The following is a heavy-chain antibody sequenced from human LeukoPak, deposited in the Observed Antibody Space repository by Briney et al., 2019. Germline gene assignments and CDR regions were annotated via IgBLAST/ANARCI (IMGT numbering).Heavy chain of an antibody. V-gene: IGHV4-4*07. CDR2: IYTSGST. CDR3: ARSHGSGSYYNLNDY. J-gene: IGHJ4*02. D-gene: IGHD3-10*01. Sequence: SETLSLTCTVSGGSISSYYWSWIRQPAGKGLEWIGRIYTSGSTNYNPSLKSRVTMSVDTSKNQFSLKQNSVTAADTAVYYCARSHGSGSYYNLNDYWGQGILVTVSS. CDR1: GGSISSYY.